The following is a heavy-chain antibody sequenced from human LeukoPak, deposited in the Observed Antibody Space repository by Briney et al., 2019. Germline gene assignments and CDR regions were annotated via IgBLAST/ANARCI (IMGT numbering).Heavy chain of an antibody. CDR3: TTDPVYYYY. Sequence: GGSLRLSRAASGFTFSNACMSWVRQAPGKGLEWVGRIKSKTDGGTTDYAAPVKGRFTISKDESKNTLYLQMNSLKTEDTAVYYCTTDPVYYYYGGQGTLVTVSS. V-gene: IGHV3-15*01. CDR1: GFTFSNAC. CDR2: IKSKTDGGTT. J-gene: IGHJ4*02.